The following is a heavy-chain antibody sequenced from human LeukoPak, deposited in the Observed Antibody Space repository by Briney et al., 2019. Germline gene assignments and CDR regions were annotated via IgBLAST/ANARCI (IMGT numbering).Heavy chain of an antibody. CDR1: GYTFTGHF. Sequence: ASVKVSCKASGYTFTGHFMHWVRQAPGQGLQWMGWINPKTGGTHYAQKFLGRVTMTRDTSISTAYMELSRLTFDDTAVYFCTRDQYSGYEQSWAFDTWGQGTMVTVSS. J-gene: IGHJ3*02. CDR2: INPKTGGT. CDR3: TRDQYSGYEQSWAFDT. V-gene: IGHV1-2*02. D-gene: IGHD5-12*01.